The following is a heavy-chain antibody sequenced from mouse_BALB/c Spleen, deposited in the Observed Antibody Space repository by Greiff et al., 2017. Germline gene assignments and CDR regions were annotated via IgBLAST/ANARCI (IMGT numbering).Heavy chain of an antibody. J-gene: IGHJ3*01. CDR1: GYSFTSYW. CDR2: IYPGNSDT. Sequence: VQLQQSGTVLARPGASVKMSCKASGYSFTSYWMHWVKQRPGQGLEWIGAIYPGNSDTSYNQKFKGKAKLTAVTSASTAYMELSSLTNEDSAVYYCTRIYYGYDGFAYWGQGTLVTVSA. D-gene: IGHD2-2*01. CDR3: TRIYYGYDGFAY. V-gene: IGHV1-5*01.